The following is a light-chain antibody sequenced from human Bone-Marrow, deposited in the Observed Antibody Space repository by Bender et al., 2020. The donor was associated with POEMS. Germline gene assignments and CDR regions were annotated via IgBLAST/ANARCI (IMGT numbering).Light chain of an antibody. CDR3: CSHAGSFTYV. CDR1: SSDVGGYNY. Sequence: QSALTQPPSASGSPGQSVTISCTGTSSDVGGYNYVSWYQQHPGKAPKLIIYEVSERPSGVPDRFSGSKSGNTASLTVSGLQAEDAADYYCCSHAGSFTYVFGSGTKVTVL. V-gene: IGLV2-8*01. J-gene: IGLJ1*01. CDR2: EVS.